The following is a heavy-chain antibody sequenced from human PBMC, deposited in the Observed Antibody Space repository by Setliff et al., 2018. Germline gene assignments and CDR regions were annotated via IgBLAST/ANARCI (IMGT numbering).Heavy chain of an antibody. CDR1: GGSIDSHY. J-gene: IGHJ3*02. D-gene: IGHD3-3*01. CDR3: ARGKTFFGAFIRAFDI. V-gene: IGHV4-59*11. CDR2: IYYSGNT. Sequence: TLSLTCSVSGGSIDSHYRSWIRQPPGKGLEWIGSIYYSGNTNYNPSLKSRVTISIDTSKNQFSLKLSSVTAADTAVYHCARGKTFFGAFIRAFDIWGQGRMVTVSS.